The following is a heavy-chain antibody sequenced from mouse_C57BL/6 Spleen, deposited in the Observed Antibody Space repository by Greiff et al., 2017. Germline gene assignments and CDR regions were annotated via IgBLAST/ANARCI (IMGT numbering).Heavy chain of an antibody. V-gene: IGHV3-6*01. CDR2: ISYDGSN. J-gene: IGHJ1*03. CDR3: AREGYDYDWYFDV. Sequence: VQLKESGPGLVKPSQSLSLTCSVTGYSITSGYYWNWIRQFPGNKLEWMGYISYDGSNNYNPYLKNRISITRDTSKNQFFLKLNSVTTEDTATYYCAREGYDYDWYFDVWGTGTTVTVSS. CDR1: GYSITSGYY. D-gene: IGHD2-4*01.